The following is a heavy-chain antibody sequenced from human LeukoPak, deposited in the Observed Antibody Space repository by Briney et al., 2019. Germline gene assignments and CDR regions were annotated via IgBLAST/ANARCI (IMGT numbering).Heavy chain of an antibody. CDR2: ISSNGGST. Sequence: GGSLRLSCAASGFTSSSYAMHWVRQAPGKGLEYVSAISSNGGSTYYADSVKGRFTISRDSSKNTLYLQMGSLRAEDMAVYYCARSSMVRGVIILDYWGQGTLVTVSS. D-gene: IGHD3-10*01. CDR1: GFTSSSYA. CDR3: ARSSMVRGVIILDY. V-gene: IGHV3-64*02. J-gene: IGHJ4*02.